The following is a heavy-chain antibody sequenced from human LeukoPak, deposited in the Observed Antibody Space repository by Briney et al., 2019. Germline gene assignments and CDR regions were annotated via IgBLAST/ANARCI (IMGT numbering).Heavy chain of an antibody. CDR3: ARSSIAAPPDY. CDR2: IYKSGST. CDR1: GGSSTSYY. D-gene: IGHD6-6*01. V-gene: IGHV4-59*01. J-gene: IGHJ4*02. Sequence: SETLSLTCTVSGGSSTSYYWSWIQQSPGKELEWIGYIYKSGSTNYNPSLKSRVTISEDTSKNQFSLKLSSVTAADTAVYYCARSSIAAPPDYWGQGTLVTVSS.